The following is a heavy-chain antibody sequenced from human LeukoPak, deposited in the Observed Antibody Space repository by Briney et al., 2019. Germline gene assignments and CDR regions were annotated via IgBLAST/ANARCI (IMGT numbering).Heavy chain of an antibody. D-gene: IGHD2-8*01. CDR1: GFTFSSYG. CDR2: ISSSSSYI. V-gene: IGHV3-21*01. CDR3: ARDRRVGYCTNGVCGTNAFDI. J-gene: IGHJ3*02. Sequence: GGSLRLSCAASGFTFSSYGMHWVRQAPGKGLEWVSSISSSSSYIYYADSVKGRFTISRDNAKNSLYLQMNSLRAEDTAVYYCARDRRVGYCTNGVCGTNAFDIWGQGTMVTVSS.